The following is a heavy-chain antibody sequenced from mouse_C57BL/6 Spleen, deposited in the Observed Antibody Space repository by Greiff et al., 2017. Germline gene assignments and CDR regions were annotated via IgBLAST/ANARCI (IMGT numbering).Heavy chain of an antibody. CDR3: ARGCTTVVVDYFDY. Sequence: QVQLQQPGAELVMPGASVKLSCKASGYTFTSYWMHWVKQRPGKGLEWIGEIDPSDSYTNYKQKFKGKFTLTVDKSSITASMQISSLTSEDSAVCYCARGCTTVVVDYFDYWGKGTTLTFAS. V-gene: IGHV1-69*01. J-gene: IGHJ2*01. CDR2: IDPSDSYT. CDR1: GYTFTSYW. D-gene: IGHD1-1*01.